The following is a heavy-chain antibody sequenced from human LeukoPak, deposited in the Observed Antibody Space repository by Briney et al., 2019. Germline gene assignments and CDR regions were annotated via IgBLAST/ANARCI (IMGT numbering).Heavy chain of an antibody. CDR3: ARGPSGYHNT. D-gene: IGHD5-12*01. V-gene: IGHV3-21*01. CDR2: ISGSSSYI. J-gene: IGHJ4*02. Sequence: GGSLRLSCAASGFTFSSYSMNWVRQAPGKGLEWVSSISGSSSYIYYADSVKGRFTISRDNAKNSLYVKMNSLRAEDTAVYYCARGPSGYHNTGGQGTLVTVSS. CDR1: GFTFSSYS.